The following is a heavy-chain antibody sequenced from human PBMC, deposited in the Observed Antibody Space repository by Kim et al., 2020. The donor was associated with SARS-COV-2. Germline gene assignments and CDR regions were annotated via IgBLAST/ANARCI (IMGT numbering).Heavy chain of an antibody. Sequence: YADSVKGRFTISRDNSKNTLYLQMNSLRAEDTAVYYCARSFSGSYYSWFDPWGQGTLVTVSS. J-gene: IGHJ5*02. CDR3: ARSFSGSYYSWFDP. V-gene: IGHV3-30*01. D-gene: IGHD1-26*01.